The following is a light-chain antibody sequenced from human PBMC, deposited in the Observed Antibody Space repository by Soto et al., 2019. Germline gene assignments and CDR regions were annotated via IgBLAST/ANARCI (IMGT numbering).Light chain of an antibody. V-gene: IGKV1-5*01. Sequence: DIQMTQPPSTLSASVGDTVTVTCRASQSVRGWLAWYQQKPGEAPKLLIYDASALPRGVPSRFSGSGSGTKFPLTISSLQPDDFATYYFQQYETFSVTFGPGTKVDIK. J-gene: IGKJ1*01. CDR3: QQYETFSVT. CDR2: DAS. CDR1: QSVRGW.